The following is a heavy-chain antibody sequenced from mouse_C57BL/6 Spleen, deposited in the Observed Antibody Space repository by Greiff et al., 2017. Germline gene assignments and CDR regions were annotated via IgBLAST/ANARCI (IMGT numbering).Heavy chain of an antibody. D-gene: IGHD2-4*01. J-gene: IGHJ3*01. Sequence: QVQLQQSGAELMKPGASVKLSCKATGYTFTGYWIEWVKQRPGHGLEWIGEILPGSGSTNYNEKFKGKATFTADTSSNTAYMQRSSLTTEDSAIYYCARKEIYYDYDRGFAYWGQGTLVTVSA. V-gene: IGHV1-9*01. CDR2: ILPGSGST. CDR1: GYTFTGYW. CDR3: ARKEIYYDYDRGFAY.